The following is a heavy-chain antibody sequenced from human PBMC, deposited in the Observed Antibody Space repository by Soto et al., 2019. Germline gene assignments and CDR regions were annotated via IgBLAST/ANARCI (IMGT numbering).Heavy chain of an antibody. CDR3: ASSLLTPFDY. D-gene: IGHD7-27*01. CDR1: GFTFSTYW. CDR2: INSDGGST. Sequence: EVQLAESGGGLVQPGGSLRLSCAASGFTFSTYWMHWVRQVPGKGLVWVSRINSDGGSTTYADSVKGRFTISRDNAKSTLYLQLNSLRVEDTAVYYCASSLLTPFDYWGQGTLVTVSS. J-gene: IGHJ4*02. V-gene: IGHV3-74*01.